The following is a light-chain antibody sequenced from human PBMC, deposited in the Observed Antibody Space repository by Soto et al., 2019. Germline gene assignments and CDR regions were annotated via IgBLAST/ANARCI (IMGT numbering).Light chain of an antibody. CDR2: KAS. J-gene: IGKJ4*01. V-gene: IGKV1-5*03. CDR1: QSINNW. CDR3: QQYASNPLT. Sequence: DIQMTQSPSTLSASVGDRVTIACRASQSINNWLAWYQQKPGKAPKLLIYKASSLESGVPSRFSGSGSGTEFTLTISILQPDDFATYYCQQYASNPLTFGGGTKVEIK.